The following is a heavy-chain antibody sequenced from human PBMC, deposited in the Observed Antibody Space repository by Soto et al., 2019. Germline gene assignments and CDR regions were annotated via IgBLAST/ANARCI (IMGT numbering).Heavy chain of an antibody. CDR3: ARGGRGYSSAPRYYFDY. V-gene: IGHV1-69*01. CDR2: IIPIFAIV. J-gene: IGHJ4*02. CDR1: GGSFSSNP. Sequence: QVQLVQSGSEVKKPGSSVKVSCEASGGSFSSNPISWVRQAPGQGLEWMAGIIPIFAIVHYAQKFQGRVTITADESTSTAYMELTSLRSEDTAVYFCARGGRGYSSAPRYYFDYWGQGTLVTVSS. D-gene: IGHD5-18*01.